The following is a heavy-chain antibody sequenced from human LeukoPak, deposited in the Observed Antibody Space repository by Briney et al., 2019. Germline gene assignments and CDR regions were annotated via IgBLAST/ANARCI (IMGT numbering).Heavy chain of an antibody. Sequence: GASVTVSFKSSGYTFTSYYMHWVRQAPGQGLEWMGINNPSGGSTSYAQKFQGRVTMTRDMSTSTVYMELSSLRSEDTAVYYCARAGDIVVVPAEYYYYYYMDVWGKGTTVTVSS. CDR2: NNPSGGST. J-gene: IGHJ6*03. V-gene: IGHV1-46*01. D-gene: IGHD2-2*01. CDR3: ARAGDIVVVPAEYYYYYYMDV. CDR1: GYTFTSYY.